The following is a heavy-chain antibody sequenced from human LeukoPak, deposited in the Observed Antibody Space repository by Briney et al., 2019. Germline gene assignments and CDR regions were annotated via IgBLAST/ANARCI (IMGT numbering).Heavy chain of an antibody. CDR3: ARDRGIADFDY. V-gene: IGHV4-59*01. D-gene: IGHD6-13*01. CDR2: IYYSGST. Sequence: SETLSLTCTVSGGSISSYYWSWIRQPPGKGLEWIGYIYYSGSTNYNPSLKSRVTISVDTSKNQFSLKLSSVTAADTAVYYCARDRGIADFDYWGQGTLVTVSS. J-gene: IGHJ4*02. CDR1: GGSISSYY.